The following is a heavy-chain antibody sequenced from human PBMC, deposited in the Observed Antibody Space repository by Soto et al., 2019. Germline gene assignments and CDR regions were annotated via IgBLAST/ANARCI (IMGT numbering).Heavy chain of an antibody. CDR3: AKDMSVIVLMVYAIPGGWFDP. D-gene: IGHD2-8*01. CDR1: GFTFSSYA. V-gene: IGHV3-23*01. J-gene: IGHJ5*02. CDR2: ISGSGGST. Sequence: PGGSLRLSCAASGFTFSSYAMGWVRQAPGKGLEWVSAISGSGGSTYYADSVKGRFTISRDNSKNTLYLQMNSLRAEDTAVYYCAKDMSVIVLMVYAIPGGWFDPWGQGTLVTVSS.